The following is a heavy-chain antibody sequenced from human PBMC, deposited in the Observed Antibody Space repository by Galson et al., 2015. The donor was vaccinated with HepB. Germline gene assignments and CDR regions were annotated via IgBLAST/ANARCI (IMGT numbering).Heavy chain of an antibody. Sequence: SLRLSCAVSGITFSSYWMNWLRQAPGKGLDCVASIKPDGTETQYIDPVKGRFTISRDNAKNSLYLQMNSLTVEDTAVYCCATGGLMYAFDIWGRGTKVTVSS. CDR1: GITFSSYW. J-gene: IGHJ3*02. D-gene: IGHD2-8*01. CDR3: ATGGLMYAFDI. V-gene: IGHV3-7*01. CDR2: IKPDGTET.